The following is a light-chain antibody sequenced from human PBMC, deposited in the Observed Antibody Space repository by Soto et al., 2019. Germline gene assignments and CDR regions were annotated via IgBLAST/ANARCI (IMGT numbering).Light chain of an antibody. CDR2: DVN. CDR1: SSEVGVYNL. V-gene: IGLV2-14*01. CDR3: SSYKSSSTLPYV. J-gene: IGLJ1*01. Sequence: QSALTQPASVSGSPGQSITISCTGTSSEVGVYNLVSWYQQYPDKAPKLMIFDVNTRPSGVSNRFSGSKSGNTASLTISGLQAEDEADYYCSSYKSSSTLPYVFGTGTKLTVL.